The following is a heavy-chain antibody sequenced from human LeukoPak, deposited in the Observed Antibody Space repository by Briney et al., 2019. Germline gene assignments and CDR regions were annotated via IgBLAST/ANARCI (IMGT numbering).Heavy chain of an antibody. CDR3: ARGRNLDTGGYYLDDY. J-gene: IGHJ4*02. CDR1: GYTFTGYY. V-gene: IGHV1-2*02. Sequence: GASVKVSCKASGYTFTGYYIHWVRQAPGQGLEWMGLINPDSGGTDYAQKFQGRVTMTRDTSISTAYMELSRLTSDDTAVYYCARGRNLDTGGYYLDDYWGQGNLVTVSA. CDR2: INPDSGGT. D-gene: IGHD3-22*01.